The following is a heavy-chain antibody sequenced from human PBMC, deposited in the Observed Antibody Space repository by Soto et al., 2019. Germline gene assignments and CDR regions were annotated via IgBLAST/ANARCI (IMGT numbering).Heavy chain of an antibody. V-gene: IGHV3-33*01. CDR3: ARDPSGGVVPFAGMDV. D-gene: IGHD3-3*01. CDR2: IWYDGSNK. Sequence: GGSLRLSCAASGFTFSSYGMHWVRQAPGKGLEWVAVIWYDGSNKYYADSVKGRFTISRDNSKNTLYLQMNSLRAEDTAVYYCARDPSGGVVPFAGMDVWGQGTTVTVSS. CDR1: GFTFSSYG. J-gene: IGHJ6*02.